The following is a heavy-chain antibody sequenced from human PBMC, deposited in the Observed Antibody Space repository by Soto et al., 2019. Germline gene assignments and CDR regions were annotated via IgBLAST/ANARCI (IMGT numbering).Heavy chain of an antibody. CDR1: GLTVSTNP. J-gene: IGHJ4*02. Sequence: EVQLVESGGGLVQPGGSLRLSCAASGLTVSTNPMSWVRQAPGKGLEWVSVIYTGGGTHYADTVKGRFTISRDNSKDTVNLQMNSLTPEDTAVYYGARDRSGHWGQGTLVTVSS. CDR3: ARDRSGH. CDR2: IYTGGGT. V-gene: IGHV3-66*01.